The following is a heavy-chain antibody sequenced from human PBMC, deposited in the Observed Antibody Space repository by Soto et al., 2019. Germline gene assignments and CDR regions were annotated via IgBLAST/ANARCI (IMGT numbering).Heavy chain of an antibody. CDR1: GFDFSDHG. Sequence: GGSLRLSCAASGFDFSDHGMHWVRQAPGEGLEWVTVISYDGTAKYYKESVKGRFTTSRDNSKKTLYLQIDSLRVEDTAVYYCAKDEGRFLRNYFNYGIDVWGLGPTVTVYS. CDR2: ISYDGTAK. CDR3: AKDEGRFLRNYFNYGIDV. D-gene: IGHD3-3*01. V-gene: IGHV3-33*03. J-gene: IGHJ6*02.